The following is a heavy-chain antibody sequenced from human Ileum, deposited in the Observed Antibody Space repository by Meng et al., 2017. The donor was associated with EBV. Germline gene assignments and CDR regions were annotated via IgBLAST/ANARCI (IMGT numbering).Heavy chain of an antibody. CDR2: IHHTERT. CDR1: GGSISSSNW. Sequence: VPREESGPGLVKPSGTLSLPCAVSGGSISSSNWWSWVRQAPGNGLEWIGEIHHTERTNYNPSLKSRVTISVDKSKNQFSLKLSSVTAADTAVYYCARESYSDSSGYYSLDYWGQGSLVTVSS. D-gene: IGHD3-22*01. J-gene: IGHJ4*02. V-gene: IGHV4-4*02. CDR3: ARESYSDSSGYYSLDY.